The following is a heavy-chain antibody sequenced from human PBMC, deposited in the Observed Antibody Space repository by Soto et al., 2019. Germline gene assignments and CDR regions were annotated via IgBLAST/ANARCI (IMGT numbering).Heavy chain of an antibody. D-gene: IGHD6-19*01. J-gene: IGHJ6*02. V-gene: IGHV3-23*01. CDR1: GFTFSSYA. CDR3: AKNENSSGWYLYYYGMDV. Sequence: GSLRLSCAASGFTFSSYAMSWVRQAPGKGLEWVSAISGSGGSTYYADSVKGRFTISRDNSKNTLYLQMNSLRAEDTAVYYCAKNENSSGWYLYYYGMDVWGQGTTVTVSS. CDR2: ISGSGGST.